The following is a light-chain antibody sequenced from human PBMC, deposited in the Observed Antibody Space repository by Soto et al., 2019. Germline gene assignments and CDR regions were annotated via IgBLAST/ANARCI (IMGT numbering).Light chain of an antibody. CDR2: CAS. CDR1: QSILYSPNNQNC. V-gene: IGKV4-1*01. J-gene: IGKJ1*01. Sequence: IVMTQSPDSLAVSLGERATINCKSSQSILYSPNNQNCLAWYQQKPGQPPKLLVYCASTRESGVPDRLSGSDSGTDYTRSMSRLQAEDVAVYYGQQYFAPPQLFGQEPKVEIK. CDR3: QQYFAPPQL.